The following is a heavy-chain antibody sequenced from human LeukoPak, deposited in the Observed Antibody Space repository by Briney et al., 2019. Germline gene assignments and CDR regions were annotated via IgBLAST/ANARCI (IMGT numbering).Heavy chain of an antibody. J-gene: IGHJ6*02. CDR1: GYTLTIYY. CDR2: INPSGGST. V-gene: IGHV1-46*01. Sequence: GASVKVSCKASGYTLTIYYLHWVRQAPGQGLEWMAIINPSGGSTSHAQKFQGRVTMTRDTSASTVYMELSSLRSEDTAVYYCASVYKYGMDVWGQGTTVIVS. CDR3: ASVYKYGMDV.